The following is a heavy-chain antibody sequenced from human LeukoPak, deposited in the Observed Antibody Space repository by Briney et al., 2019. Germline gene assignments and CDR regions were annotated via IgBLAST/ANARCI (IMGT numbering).Heavy chain of an antibody. CDR1: GFTLTGYV. J-gene: IGHJ4*02. CDR2: ISDNSVTT. Sequence: GGSLSPSFAAPGFTLTGYVMGWARKPQGRGLEWVSAISDNSVTTNYATSVKGRFTVSRDNSKTTLYLQMTSLRVEDTAVYFCAKASSSSRPYYFDYWGQGTLVTVS. CDR3: AKASSSSRPYYFDY. V-gene: IGHV3-23*01. D-gene: IGHD6-6*01.